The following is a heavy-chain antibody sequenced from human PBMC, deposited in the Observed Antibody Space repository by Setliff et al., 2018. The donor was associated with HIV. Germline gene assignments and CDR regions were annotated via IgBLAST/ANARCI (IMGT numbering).Heavy chain of an antibody. D-gene: IGHD6-19*01. CDR2: IDHSGGT. V-gene: IGHV4-4*02. J-gene: IGHJ3*02. CDR1: GGSISSFNW. Sequence: SETLSLTCAVSGGSISSFNWWTWVRQPPGKGLEWIGEIDHSGGTKYNPSLTGRVTMSVDTSKNQFSLKMTSVTAADTAVYYCARHYPRSDDAFDIWGQGTRVTVSS. CDR3: ARHYPRSDDAFDI.